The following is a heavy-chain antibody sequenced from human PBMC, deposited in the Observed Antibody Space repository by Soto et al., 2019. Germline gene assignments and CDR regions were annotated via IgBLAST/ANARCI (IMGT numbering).Heavy chain of an antibody. CDR2: ISSSTVYI. Sequence: EVQLVESGGDLVKPGGSLRLSCAASGFTFSRYSMNWVRQAPGKGLEWISSISSSTVYIYYADSVKGRFTISRDNAKNSLYRQMNSLTAEDTAVYYCSRASLGSTVTFFGYGGQGTLVTVSS. CDR1: GFTFSRYS. CDR3: SRASLGSTVTFFGY. D-gene: IGHD4-4*01. J-gene: IGHJ4*02. V-gene: IGHV3-21*01.